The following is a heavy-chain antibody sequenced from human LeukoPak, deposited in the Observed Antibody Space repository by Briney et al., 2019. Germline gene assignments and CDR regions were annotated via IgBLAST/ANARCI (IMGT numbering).Heavy chain of an antibody. V-gene: IGHV3-7*01. CDR2: IKQDGSEK. D-gene: IGHD2-2*01. CDR1: GFTFSSYW. Sequence: GGSLRLSCAASGFTFSSYWMGWVRQAPGKGLEWVANIKQDGSEKYYVDSVKGRFTISRDNAKNSLYLQMNSLRAEDTAVYYCARDSLYCSSTSCYEYFDYWGQGTLVTVSS. CDR3: ARDSLYCSSTSCYEYFDY. J-gene: IGHJ4*02.